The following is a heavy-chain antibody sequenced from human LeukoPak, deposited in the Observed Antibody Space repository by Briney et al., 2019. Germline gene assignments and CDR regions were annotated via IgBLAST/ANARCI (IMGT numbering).Heavy chain of an antibody. V-gene: IGHV4-38-2*02. D-gene: IGHD3-10*01. J-gene: IGHJ4*02. Sequence: SETLSLTCTVSGYSISSGYYWGWIRRPPGKGLEWIGSIYHSGSTYYNPSLKSRVTISVDTSKNQFSLKLSSVTAADTAVYYCAREGVITMIRGVNFGYWGQGTLVSVSS. CDR1: GYSISSGYY. CDR2: IYHSGST. CDR3: AREGVITMIRGVNFGY.